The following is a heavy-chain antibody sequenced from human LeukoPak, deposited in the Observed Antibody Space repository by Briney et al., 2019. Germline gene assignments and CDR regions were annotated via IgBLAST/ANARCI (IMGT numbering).Heavy chain of an antibody. J-gene: IGHJ4*02. Sequence: GASVKVSCKASGYTFTSHGISWVRQAPGQGLEWMGWISAYNGHTKYAQKLQGRVTMTTDTSTSTAYMELRSLRFDDTAVYYCARGVAVAGTGGSYWGQGTLVTVSS. CDR3: ARGVAVAGTGGSY. D-gene: IGHD6-19*01. CDR1: GYTFTSHG. V-gene: IGHV1-18*01. CDR2: ISAYNGHT.